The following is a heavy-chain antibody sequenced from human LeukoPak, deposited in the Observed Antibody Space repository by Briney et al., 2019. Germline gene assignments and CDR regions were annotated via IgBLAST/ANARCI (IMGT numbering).Heavy chain of an antibody. D-gene: IGHD5-24*01. CDR2: IIPILGIA. CDR3: ARGDGYHGGFDY. CDR1: GGTFTSYA. J-gene: IGHJ4*02. V-gene: IGHV1-69*04. Sequence: ASVTVSCKASGGTFTSYAISWVRQAPGQGLEWMGRIIPILGIANYAQKFQGRVTITADKSTSTAYMELSSLRSEDTAVYYCARGDGYHGGFDYWGQGTLVTVSS.